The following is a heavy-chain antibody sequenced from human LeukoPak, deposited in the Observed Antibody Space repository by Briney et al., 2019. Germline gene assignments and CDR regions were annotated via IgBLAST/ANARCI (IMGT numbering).Heavy chain of an antibody. D-gene: IGHD1-26*01. CDR1: GGSISSGGYY. CDR2: IYYSGST. CDR3: ARERLVGATVLFDY. Sequence: RSQTLSLTCTVSGGSISSGGYYWSWIRQHPGKGLEWIGYIYYSGSTYYNPSLKSRVTISVDTSKNQFSLKLSSVTAADTAVYYCARERLVGATVLFDYWGQGTLVTVSS. V-gene: IGHV4-31*03. J-gene: IGHJ4*02.